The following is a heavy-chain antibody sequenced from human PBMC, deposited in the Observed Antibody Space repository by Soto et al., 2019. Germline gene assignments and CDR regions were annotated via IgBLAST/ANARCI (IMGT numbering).Heavy chain of an antibody. V-gene: IGHV3-23*01. Sequence: GGSLRLSCAASGFTFSSCAMGWVRQAPGKGLEWVSDIIDSGGSTYYADSVKGRFTISRDNSKNTLYLQMNSLRAEDTAVYYCAKERSVVATTPDFDYWGQGTLVTVSS. J-gene: IGHJ4*02. CDR1: GFTFSSCA. CDR2: IIDSGGST. CDR3: AKERSVVATTPDFDY. D-gene: IGHD5-12*01.